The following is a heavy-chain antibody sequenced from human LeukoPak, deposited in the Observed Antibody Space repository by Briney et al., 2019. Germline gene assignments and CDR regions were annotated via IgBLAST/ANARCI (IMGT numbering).Heavy chain of an antibody. J-gene: IGHJ4*02. CDR3: ARGGLHDYDILTGYQGYYFDY. CDR2: IYYSGST. CDR1: GGSISSYY. V-gene: IGHV4-59*01. Sequence: SETLSLTCTVSGGSISSYYWSWIRQPPGKGLEWIGYIYYSGSTNYNPSLKSRVTISVDTSKNQFSLKLSSVTAADTAVYYCARGGLHDYDILTGYQGYYFDYWGQGTLVTVSS. D-gene: IGHD3-9*01.